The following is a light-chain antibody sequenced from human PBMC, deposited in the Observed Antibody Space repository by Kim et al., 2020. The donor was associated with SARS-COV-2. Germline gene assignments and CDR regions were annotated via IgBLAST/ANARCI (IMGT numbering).Light chain of an antibody. CDR2: RNN. J-gene: IGLJ3*02. V-gene: IGLV1-47*01. Sequence: QSVLTQPPSASGTPGQRVTISCSGSSSNIGSNSVYWYQQLPGTAPKLLIYRNNQRPSGVPDRFSGSKSGTSASLAISGLQSEDEAHYYCAAWDDSLSGWVFGGGTKLTVL. CDR1: SSNIGSNS. CDR3: AAWDDSLSGWV.